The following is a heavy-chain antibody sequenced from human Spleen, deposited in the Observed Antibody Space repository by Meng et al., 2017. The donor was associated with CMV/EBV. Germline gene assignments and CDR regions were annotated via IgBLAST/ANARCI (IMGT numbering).Heavy chain of an antibody. CDR2: INPNSGGT. V-gene: IGHV1-2*02. CDR3: ARDRRLSSGYFYYFEY. J-gene: IGHJ4*02. D-gene: IGHD6-19*01. CDR1: GYTFTGYY. Sequence: ASVKVSCKASGYTFTGYYMHWVRQAPGQGLEWMGWINPNSGGTNYAQKFQGRVTMTRDTSISTAYMELSRLRSDDTAVYYCARDRRLSSGYFYYFEYWGQGTPVTVSS.